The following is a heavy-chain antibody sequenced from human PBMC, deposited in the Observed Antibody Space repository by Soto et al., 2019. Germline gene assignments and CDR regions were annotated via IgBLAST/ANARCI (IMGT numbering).Heavy chain of an antibody. CDR1: GFTYSSYG. Sequence: PGGSLRLSCAASGFTYSSYGMHWVRQAPGKGLEWVAVISYDGSNKHYADSVKGRFTISRDNSKNTLYLQMNSLRAEDTAVYYCAKDHKDTAMVMDVWGKGTTVTSPQ. CDR3: AKDHKDTAMVMDV. J-gene: IGHJ6*04. D-gene: IGHD5-18*01. V-gene: IGHV3-30*18. CDR2: ISYDGSNK.